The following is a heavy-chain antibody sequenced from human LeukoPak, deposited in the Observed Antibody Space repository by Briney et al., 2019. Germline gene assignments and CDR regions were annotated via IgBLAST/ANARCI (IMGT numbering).Heavy chain of an antibody. Sequence: GSLRLSCAASGFTVSSNYMSWVRQAPGKVLEWVSVIYSGGSRYYADSVKGRFTISRDNSKNTLYLQMNSLRAEDTAVYYCAGLPAYYYDTSGFYFDYWGQGTLVTVSS. CDR3: AGLPAYYYDTSGFYFDY. CDR2: IYSGGSR. J-gene: IGHJ4*02. D-gene: IGHD3-22*01. V-gene: IGHV3-66*04. CDR1: GFTVSSNY.